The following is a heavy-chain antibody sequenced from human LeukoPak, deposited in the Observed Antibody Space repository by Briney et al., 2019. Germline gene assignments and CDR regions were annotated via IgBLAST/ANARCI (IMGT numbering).Heavy chain of an antibody. CDR2: INHSGST. D-gene: IGHD6-13*01. Sequence: SETLSLTCTVSGGSISSSSYYWSWIRQPPGKGLEWIGEINHSGSTNYNPSLKSRVTISVDTSKNQFSLKLSSVTAADTAVYYCARGPPYSSQPPWGQGTLVTVSS. J-gene: IGHJ5*02. CDR3: ARGPPYSSQPP. CDR1: GGSISSSSYY. V-gene: IGHV4-39*07.